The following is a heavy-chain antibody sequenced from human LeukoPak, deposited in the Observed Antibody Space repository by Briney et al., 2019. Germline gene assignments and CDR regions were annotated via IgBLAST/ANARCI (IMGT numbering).Heavy chain of an antibody. CDR3: ATGDGYCDGGTCYSYFDY. CDR2: INHSGST. J-gene: IGHJ4*02. Sequence: SETLSLTCAVYGGSFSGYYWSWIRQPPGKGLEWIGEINHSGSTNYNPSLKSRVTISVDTSKNQFSLKLSSVTAADTAVYYCATGDGYCDGGTCYSYFDYWGQGTQVTVSS. D-gene: IGHD2-15*01. CDR1: GGSFSGYY. V-gene: IGHV4-34*01.